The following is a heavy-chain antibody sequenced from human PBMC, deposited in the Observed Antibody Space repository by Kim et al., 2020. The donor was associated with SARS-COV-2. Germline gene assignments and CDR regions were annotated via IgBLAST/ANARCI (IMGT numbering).Heavy chain of an antibody. V-gene: IGHV4-34*01. J-gene: IGHJ4*02. Sequence: STNYNTALKRRVTISVDTSKNRYSLKRSSVNAADTAVYYCARAHEQQLNYWDQGTLVTVSS. D-gene: IGHD6-13*01. CDR2: ST. CDR3: ARAHEQQLNY.